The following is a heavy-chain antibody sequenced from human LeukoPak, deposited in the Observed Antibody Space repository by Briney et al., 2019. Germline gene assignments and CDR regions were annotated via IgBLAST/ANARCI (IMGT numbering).Heavy chain of an antibody. D-gene: IGHD5-18*01. Sequence: GGSLRLSCAASGFTFSDYYMSWIRQAPGKGLEWVSYISSSGSTIYYADSVKGRFTISRDNAKNSLYLQMNSLRAEDTAVYYCARAVGDTAMVGDRGAFDIWGQGTMVTVSS. CDR2: ISSSGSTI. CDR1: GFTFSDYY. V-gene: IGHV3-11*01. CDR3: ARAVGDTAMVGDRGAFDI. J-gene: IGHJ3*02.